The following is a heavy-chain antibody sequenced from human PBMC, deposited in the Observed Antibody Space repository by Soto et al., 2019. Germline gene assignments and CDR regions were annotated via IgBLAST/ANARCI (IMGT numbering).Heavy chain of an antibody. Sequence: SETLSLTCAVYGGSFSGYYWSWIRQPPGKGLEWIGEINHSGSTNYNPSLKSRVTISVDTSKNQFSLKLSSVTAADTAVYYCARGKEMATISPPRLDFDYWGQGTLVTVSS. D-gene: IGHD5-12*01. CDR1: GGSFSGYY. V-gene: IGHV4-34*01. J-gene: IGHJ4*02. CDR2: INHSGST. CDR3: ARGKEMATISPPRLDFDY.